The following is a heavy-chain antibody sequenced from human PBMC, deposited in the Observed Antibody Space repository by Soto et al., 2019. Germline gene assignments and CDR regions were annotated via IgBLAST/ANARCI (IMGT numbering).Heavy chain of an antibody. J-gene: IGHJ4*02. V-gene: IGHV4-31*03. CDR3: ALAAPGYLGFDY. D-gene: IGHD6-13*01. CDR2: IYYSGST. Sequence: PSETLSLTCTVSGGSISSGGYYWSWIRQHPGKGLEWIGYIYYSGSTYYNPSLKSRVTISVDTSKNQFSLKLSSVTAADTAVYYCALAAPGYLGFDYWGQGTLVTVSS. CDR1: GGSISSGGYY.